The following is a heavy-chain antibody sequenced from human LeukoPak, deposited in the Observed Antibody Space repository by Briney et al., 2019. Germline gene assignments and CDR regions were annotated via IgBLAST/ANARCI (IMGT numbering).Heavy chain of an antibody. V-gene: IGHV3-7*03. Sequence: GGSLRLSCTASGFTFSNFWMGWVRQAPGKGLEWVANIKQDETEKFYLGSVKGRFTISRDNAKNSLYLQMNSLRVEDTALYYCAKGIAVAGSYYYGMDVWGQGTTVTVSS. CDR2: IKQDETEK. CDR3: AKGIAVAGSYYYGMDV. D-gene: IGHD6-19*01. J-gene: IGHJ6*02. CDR1: GFTFSNFW.